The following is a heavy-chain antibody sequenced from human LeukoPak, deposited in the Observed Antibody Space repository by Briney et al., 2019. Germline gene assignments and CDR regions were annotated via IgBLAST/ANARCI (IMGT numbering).Heavy chain of an antibody. CDR3: ARATMVRGVSFDY. V-gene: IGHV3-66*01. Sequence: TGGSLRLSCAASGFTVSSNYMSWVRQAPGKGLEWVSVIYSGGSTYYADSVKGRFTISRDNSKNTLYLQMNSLRAEDTAVYYCARATMVRGVSFDYWGQGTLVTVSS. D-gene: IGHD3-10*01. J-gene: IGHJ4*02. CDR1: GFTVSSNY. CDR2: IYSGGST.